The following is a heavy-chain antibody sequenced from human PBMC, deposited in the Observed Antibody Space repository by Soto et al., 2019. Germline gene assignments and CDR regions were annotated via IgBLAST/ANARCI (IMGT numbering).Heavy chain of an antibody. CDR2: SKNKADSYTT. D-gene: IGHD3-10*01. CDR1: GFTFSDHY. Sequence: EVQLVESGGGLVQPGGSLRLSCAASGFTFSDHYMDWVRQAPGKGLEWVGRSKNKADSYTTEYAASVKGRFTISRDGSKNSLFLQMNSLKTEDTAVYYCTVWGSGNDFGAAWGQGSRVTVSS. J-gene: IGHJ4*02. CDR3: TVWGSGNDFGAA. V-gene: IGHV3-72*01.